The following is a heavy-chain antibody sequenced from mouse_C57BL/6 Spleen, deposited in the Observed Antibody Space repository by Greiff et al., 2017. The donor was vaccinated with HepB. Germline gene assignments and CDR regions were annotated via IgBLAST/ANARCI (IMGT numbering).Heavy chain of an antibody. CDR3: ARDYYSNTGFAY. Sequence: VQLQQPGAELVKPGASVKLSCKASGYTFTSYWMHWVKQRPGQGLEWIGMIHPNSGSTNYNEKFKSKATLTVDKSSSTAYMQLSSLTSEDSAVYYCARDYYSNTGFAYWGQGTLVTVSA. CDR1: GYTFTSYW. CDR2: IHPNSGST. V-gene: IGHV1-64*01. J-gene: IGHJ3*01. D-gene: IGHD2-5*01.